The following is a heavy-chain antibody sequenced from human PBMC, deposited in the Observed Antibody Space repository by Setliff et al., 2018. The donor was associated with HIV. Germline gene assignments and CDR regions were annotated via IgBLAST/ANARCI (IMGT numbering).Heavy chain of an antibody. CDR1: GFTFSAHA. CDR2: LSSDGNRK. D-gene: IGHD1-26*01. J-gene: IGHJ4*02. V-gene: IGHV3-30*04. Sequence: PGGSLRLSCAASGFTFSAHAMHWVRQAPGMGLEWVTVLSSDGNRKYAADSVKGRFIISRDTSKDTLYLQMDILRAEDTAVYYCVKDGGRGFTDFDYWGQGTLVTVSS. CDR3: VKDGGRGFTDFDY.